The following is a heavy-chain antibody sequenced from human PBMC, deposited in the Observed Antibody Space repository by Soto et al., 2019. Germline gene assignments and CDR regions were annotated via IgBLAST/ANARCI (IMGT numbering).Heavy chain of an antibody. CDR3: ARYTYGTGHNT. V-gene: IGHV3-48*01. CDR1: GFTFSSYS. CDR2: ISSSSSTI. Sequence: PGGSLRLSCAASGFTFSSYSMNWVRQAPGKGLEWVSYISSSSSTIYYADSVKGRFTISRDNAKNSLYLQMNSLRAEDTAVYYCARYTYGTGHNTWGQGTPVTVSS. J-gene: IGHJ4*02. D-gene: IGHD5-18*01.